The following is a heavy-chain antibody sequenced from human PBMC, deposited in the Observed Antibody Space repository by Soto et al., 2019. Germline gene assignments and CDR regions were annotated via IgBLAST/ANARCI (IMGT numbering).Heavy chain of an antibody. CDR2: IYYSGST. D-gene: IGHD2-2*01. Sequence: SETLSLTCTVSGGSISSGDYYWSWIRQPPGKGLEWIGYIYYSGSTYYNPSLKSRVTISVDTSKNQFSLKLSSVTAADTAVYYCARELVVVPGMDVWGQGTTVTVSS. V-gene: IGHV4-30-4*01. CDR3: ARELVVVPGMDV. CDR1: GGSISSGDYY. J-gene: IGHJ6*02.